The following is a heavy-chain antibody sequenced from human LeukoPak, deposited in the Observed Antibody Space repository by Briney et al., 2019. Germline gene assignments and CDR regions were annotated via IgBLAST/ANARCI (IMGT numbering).Heavy chain of an antibody. CDR1: GFTFSSYE. D-gene: IGHD6-19*01. CDR2: ISSSGSTI. CDR3: ARGSEQWLASGAFDI. J-gene: IGHJ3*02. Sequence: GGSLGLSCAASGFTFSSYEMNWVRQAPGKGLEWVSYISSSGSTIYYADSVKGRFTISRDNAKNSLYLQMNSLRAEDTAVYYCARGSEQWLASGAFDIWGQGTMVTVSS. V-gene: IGHV3-48*03.